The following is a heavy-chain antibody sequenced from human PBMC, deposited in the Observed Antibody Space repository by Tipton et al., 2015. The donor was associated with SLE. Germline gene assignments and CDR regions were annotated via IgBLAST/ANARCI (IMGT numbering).Heavy chain of an antibody. CDR2: IYYSGST. Sequence: TLSLTCTVSGGSIRSYYWSWIRQPPGKGLEWIGYIYYSGSTNYNPSLKSRVTISVDTSKNQFSLKLSSVTAADTAVYYCARRGVDTAMAYYFDYWGQGTLVTVSS. CDR3: ARRGVDTAMAYYFDY. V-gene: IGHV4-59*12. D-gene: IGHD5-18*01. CDR1: GGSIRSYY. J-gene: IGHJ4*02.